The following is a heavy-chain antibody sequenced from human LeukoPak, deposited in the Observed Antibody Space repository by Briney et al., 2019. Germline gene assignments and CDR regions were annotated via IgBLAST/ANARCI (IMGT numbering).Heavy chain of an antibody. D-gene: IGHD1-1*01. CDR1: GFTFSSYS. CDR3: ARDLGGTQLSSIDY. V-gene: IGHV3-21*01. Sequence: GGSLRLSCATSGFTFSSYSMNWVRRAPGKGLEWVSSIISTGTYVYYADSVKGRFTISRDNAKNSLYLQMNSLRAEDTAVYYCARDLGGTQLSSIDYWGQGTLVTVSS. J-gene: IGHJ4*02. CDR2: IISTGTYV.